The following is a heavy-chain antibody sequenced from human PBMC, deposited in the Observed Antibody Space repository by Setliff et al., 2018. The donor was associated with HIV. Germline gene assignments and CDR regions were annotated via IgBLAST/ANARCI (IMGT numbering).Heavy chain of an antibody. CDR1: GFTFRDYW. V-gene: IGHV3-74*01. D-gene: IGHD2-8*01. J-gene: IGHJ6*02. CDR3: ARASGCTNGVCYAYGYYSLDV. CDR2: IDDDGRT. Sequence: GGSLRLSCAGSGFTFRDYWMHWVRQAPGKGLVWVSQIDDDGRTTYADSVKGRFTISRDNAKNTLYLKMNSLRAEDTAVYYCARASGCTNGVCYAYGYYSLDVWGQGTTVTVSS.